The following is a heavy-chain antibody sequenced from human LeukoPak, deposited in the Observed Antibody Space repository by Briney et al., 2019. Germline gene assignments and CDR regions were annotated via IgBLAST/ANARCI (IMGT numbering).Heavy chain of an antibody. CDR2: ISSGSSYI. Sequence: PGGSLRLSCAASGFTFSSYSMKWVRQAPGKGLEWVSSISSGSSYIYYADSVKGRFTISRDNAKNSLYLQMNSLRAEDTAVYYCASISYGSGLIGAFDIWGQGTMVTVSS. V-gene: IGHV3-21*01. CDR3: ASISYGSGLIGAFDI. D-gene: IGHD3-10*01. CDR1: GFTFSSYS. J-gene: IGHJ3*02.